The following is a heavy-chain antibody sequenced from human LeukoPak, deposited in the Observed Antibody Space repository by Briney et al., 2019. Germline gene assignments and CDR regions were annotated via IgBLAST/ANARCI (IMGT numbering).Heavy chain of an antibody. Sequence: SETLSLTCTVSGGSISSYYWSWIRQPPGKGLEWIGYIYYSGSTNYNPSLKSRVTISVDTSKNQFSLKLSSVTAADTAVYYCARAVGSPAAAGRRDFDYWGQGTLVTVSS. J-gene: IGHJ4*02. V-gene: IGHV4-59*01. CDR2: IYYSGST. D-gene: IGHD6-13*01. CDR3: ARAVGSPAAAGRRDFDY. CDR1: GGSISSYY.